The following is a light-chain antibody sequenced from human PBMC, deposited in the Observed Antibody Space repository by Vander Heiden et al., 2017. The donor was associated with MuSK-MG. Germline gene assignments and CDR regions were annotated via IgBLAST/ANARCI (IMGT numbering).Light chain of an antibody. CDR1: QSISSW. V-gene: IGKV1-5*03. J-gene: IGKJ1*01. CDR2: KAS. CDR3: QQDNSSSGT. Sequence: DIQMTQSPSTLSASVGDRVTITCRASQSISSWLAWYQQKPGKAPKLLIYKASSLESGVPSRFSGSGSGTEFTLTISSLQPDDFATYYCQQDNSSSGTFGQGTKVEIK.